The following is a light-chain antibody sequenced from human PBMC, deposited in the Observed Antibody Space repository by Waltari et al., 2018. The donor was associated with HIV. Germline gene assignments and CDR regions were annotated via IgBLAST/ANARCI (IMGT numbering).Light chain of an antibody. CDR1: SGHSTYT. J-gene: IGLJ3*02. CDR3: QTWGAGIAV. CDR2: VNSDGSH. Sequence: QLVVTQSPSASASLGASVNLTCTLSSGHSTYTIAWHQQQPEKGPRYLMKVNSDGSHIKGDEIPDRFSGSSSGAERYLTISSLQSEDEADYYCQTWGAGIAVFGGGTKLTVL. V-gene: IGLV4-69*02.